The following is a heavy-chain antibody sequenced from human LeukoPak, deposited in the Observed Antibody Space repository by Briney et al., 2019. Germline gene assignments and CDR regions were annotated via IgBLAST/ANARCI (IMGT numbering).Heavy chain of an antibody. V-gene: IGHV3-23*01. CDR3: AKDGNYYDSSGYSD. CDR2: IRGSGGST. D-gene: IGHD3-22*01. Sequence: PGASLRLSCAASGFTFSGYAMSWVRQAPGKGLEWGSVIRGSGGSTYYADSVKGRFTISRDNSKNTLYLQMNSLRAEDTAVYYCAKDGNYYDSSGYSDWGQGTLVTVSS. CDR1: GFTFSGYA. J-gene: IGHJ4*02.